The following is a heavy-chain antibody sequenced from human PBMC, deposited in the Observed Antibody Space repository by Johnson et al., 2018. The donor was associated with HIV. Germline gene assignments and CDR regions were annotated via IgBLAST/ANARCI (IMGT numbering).Heavy chain of an antibody. V-gene: IGHV3-13*01. J-gene: IGHJ3*02. Sequence: VQLVESGGGVVQPGRSLRLSCAASGFTFSSYAMSWVRQAPGKGLEWVSGIGTAGDTYYPGSVKGRFTISRENAKNSLYLQMNSLRAEDTALYYCAKFASGSPEIDDAFDIWGQGTMVTVSS. CDR1: GFTFSSYA. D-gene: IGHD1-26*01. CDR2: IGTAGDT. CDR3: AKFASGSPEIDDAFDI.